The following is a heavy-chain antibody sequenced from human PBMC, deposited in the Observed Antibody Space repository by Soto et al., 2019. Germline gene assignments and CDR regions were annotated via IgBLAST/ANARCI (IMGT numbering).Heavy chain of an antibody. Sequence: ASVKVSCKASGYTFTSYGISWVRQAPGQGLERMGWISAYNGNTNYAQKLQGRVTMTTDTSTSTAYMELRSLRSDDTAVYYCAASGWSMNWFDPWGQGTLVTVSS. CDR3: AASGWSMNWFDP. CDR1: GYTFTSYG. V-gene: IGHV1-18*01. CDR2: ISAYNGNT. J-gene: IGHJ5*02. D-gene: IGHD6-19*01.